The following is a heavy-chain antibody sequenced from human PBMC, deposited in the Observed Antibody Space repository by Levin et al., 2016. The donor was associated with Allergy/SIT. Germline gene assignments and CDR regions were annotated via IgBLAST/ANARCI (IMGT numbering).Heavy chain of an antibody. J-gene: IGHJ4*02. V-gene: IGHV4-34*01. CDR2: INHSGST. CDR3: ARGCANWGYPSSHYFDY. D-gene: IGHD7-27*01. Sequence: SETLSLTCAVYGGSFSGYYWSWIRQPPGKGLEWIGEINHSGSTNYNPSLKSRVTISVDTSKNQFSLKLSSVTAADTAVYYCARGCANWGYPSSHYFDYWGQGTLVTVSS. CDR1: GGSFSGYY.